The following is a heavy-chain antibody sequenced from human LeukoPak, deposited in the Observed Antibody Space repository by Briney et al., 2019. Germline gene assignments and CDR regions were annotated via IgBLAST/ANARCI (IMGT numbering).Heavy chain of an antibody. CDR3: ARERLYCSGGSCYSSWFDP. J-gene: IGHJ5*02. CDR1: GGSISSSNW. V-gene: IGHV4-4*02. Sequence: AGTLSLTCAVSGGSISSSNWWSWVRQPPGEGLEWIGEIYHSGSTNYNPSLKSRVTISVDKSKNQFSLRLSSVTAADTAVYYCARERLYCSGGSCYSSWFDPWGQGTLVTVSS. D-gene: IGHD2-15*01. CDR2: IYHSGST.